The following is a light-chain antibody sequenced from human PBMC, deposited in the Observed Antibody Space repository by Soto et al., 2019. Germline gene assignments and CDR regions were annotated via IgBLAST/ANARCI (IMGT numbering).Light chain of an antibody. Sequence: DIQMTQSPTFLSASVGDRVTITCRASLSISSYLAWYHQKPGQAPKLLIYQASTLENGVPSRISGSGSGTEFTLTISSLPPDDFASYHCQQYNTYPFTFGQGTKLEI. CDR1: LSISSY. V-gene: IGKV1-5*03. CDR2: QAS. J-gene: IGKJ2*01. CDR3: QQYNTYPFT.